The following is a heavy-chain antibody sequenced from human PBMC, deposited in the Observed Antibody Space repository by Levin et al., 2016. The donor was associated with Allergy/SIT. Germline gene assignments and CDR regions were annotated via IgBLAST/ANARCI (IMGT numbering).Heavy chain of an antibody. Sequence: SETLSLTCAVSGGSISSSNWWSWVRQPPRKGLEWIGYIYYSGSTYYNPSLKSRVTISVDTSKNQFSLKLSSVTAADTAVYYCARVRSNTYFWSGYYTPYYYYGMDVWGQGTTVTVSS. V-gene: IGHV4-4*02. CDR1: GGSISSSNW. CDR3: ARVRSNTYFWSGYYTPYYYYGMDV. CDR2: IYYSGST. D-gene: IGHD3-3*01. J-gene: IGHJ6*02.